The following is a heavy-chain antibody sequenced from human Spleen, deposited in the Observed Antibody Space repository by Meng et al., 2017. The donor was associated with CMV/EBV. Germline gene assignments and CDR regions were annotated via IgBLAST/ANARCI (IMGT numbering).Heavy chain of an antibody. CDR2: INYSGTT. D-gene: IGHD3-10*01. V-gene: IGHV4-34*01. J-gene: IGHJ4*02. CDR1: GGSFSDYY. CDR3: ARGPYYYQSGNYCNY. Sequence: SETLSLTCAVYGGSFSDYYWTWIRQSSGKGLEWIGEINYSGTTNYNPSLKTRVTISIDTSKSQFSLKLSSVTAADTAVYYCARGPYYYQSGNYCNYWGQGTPVPSPQ.